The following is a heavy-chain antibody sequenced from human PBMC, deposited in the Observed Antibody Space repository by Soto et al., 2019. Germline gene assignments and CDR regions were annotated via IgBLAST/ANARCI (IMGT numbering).Heavy chain of an antibody. J-gene: IGHJ4*02. CDR3: ARYVSGNSVYFDY. D-gene: IGHD2-21*02. V-gene: IGHV4-31*03. CDR2: IYYSGST. CDR1: GGSISSGGYY. Sequence: SETLSLTCTVSGGSISSGGYYWSWIRQHPGKGLEWIGYIYYSGSTYYNPSLKSRVTISVDTSKNQFSLKLSSVTAADTAVYYCARYVSGNSVYFDYWGQGTLVTVSS.